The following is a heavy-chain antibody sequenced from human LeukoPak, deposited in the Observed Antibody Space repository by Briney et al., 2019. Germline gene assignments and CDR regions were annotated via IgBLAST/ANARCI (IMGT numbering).Heavy chain of an antibody. Sequence: GGSLRLSCAASGSTFSSNWMHSVRQAPGKGLERVSRINSDGSSTSYADFVKGRFTISRDNAKNTLYLQMNSLRAEDTAVYYCGSKYYYDAFDIWGQGTMVTVSS. D-gene: IGHD3-10*01. CDR3: GSKYYYDAFDI. CDR2: INSDGSST. J-gene: IGHJ3*02. V-gene: IGHV3-74*01. CDR1: GSTFSSNW.